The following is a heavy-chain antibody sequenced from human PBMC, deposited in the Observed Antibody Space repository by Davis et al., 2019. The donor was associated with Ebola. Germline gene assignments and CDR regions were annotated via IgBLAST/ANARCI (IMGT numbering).Heavy chain of an antibody. CDR1: GFTFSTHS. CDR3: AREGLSSSWRSDAFDI. D-gene: IGHD6-13*01. CDR2: IDHTGRTS. J-gene: IGHJ3*02. Sequence: GGSLRLSCAASGFTFSTHSLNWVRQAPGKGLQWISFIDHTGRTSYYADSVKGRFTISRDNAKNSLYLQMNSLRDEDTAVYYCAREGLSSSWRSDAFDIWGQGTMVTVSS. V-gene: IGHV3-48*02.